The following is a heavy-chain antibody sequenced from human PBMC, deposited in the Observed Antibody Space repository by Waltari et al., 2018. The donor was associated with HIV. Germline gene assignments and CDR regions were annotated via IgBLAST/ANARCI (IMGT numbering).Heavy chain of an antibody. CDR1: GGSLSSGIYY. V-gene: IGHV4-61*02. CDR2: IYSTGNT. J-gene: IGHJ4*02. CDR3: ARGDVGDFWSGFFSL. Sequence: QVQLQESGPGLVRPSEALSLTCTVSGGSLSSGIYYWSWVRQPAGKRLEWIGRIYSTGNTNYNPALRSRATISIDTSKNQLSLKLTSVTAADTAMYYCARGDVGDFWSGFFSLWGQGTQVTVSS. D-gene: IGHD3-3*01.